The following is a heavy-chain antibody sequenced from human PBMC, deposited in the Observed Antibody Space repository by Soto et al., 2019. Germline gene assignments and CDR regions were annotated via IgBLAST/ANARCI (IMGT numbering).Heavy chain of an antibody. Sequence: SETLSLTCAVYGGSFSGYYWSWIRQPPGKGLEWIGEINHSGSTNYNPSLKSRVTISVDTSKNQFSLKLSSVTAADTAVYYCARHLDYDFWSGYSNWFDPWGQGTLVTVSS. D-gene: IGHD3-3*01. V-gene: IGHV4-34*01. CDR3: ARHLDYDFWSGYSNWFDP. J-gene: IGHJ5*02. CDR2: INHSGST. CDR1: GGSFSGYY.